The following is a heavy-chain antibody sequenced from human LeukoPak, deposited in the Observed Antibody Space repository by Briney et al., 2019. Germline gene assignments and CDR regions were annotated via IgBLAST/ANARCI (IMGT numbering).Heavy chain of an antibody. J-gene: IGHJ4*02. CDR1: GFTFSSYA. V-gene: IGHV3-23*01. CDR3: AKRYYDSSGYRWFVY. D-gene: IGHD3-22*01. Sequence: PGASLRLSCAASGFTFSSYAMSWVRQAPGKGLEWVSTISGISGSTYYADSVKGRFTISRDNSKNTLYLQMNSLRAEDTAVYYCAKRYYDSSGYRWFVYWGQGTLVTVSS. CDR2: ISGISGST.